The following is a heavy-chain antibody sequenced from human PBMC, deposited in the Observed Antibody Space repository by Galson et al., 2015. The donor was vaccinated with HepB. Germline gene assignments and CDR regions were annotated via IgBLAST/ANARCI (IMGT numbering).Heavy chain of an antibody. Sequence: FTFSSYGMHWVRQAPGKGLEWVAVISYDGSNEYYADSVKGRFTISRDNSKNTLHLQMNSLRAEDTAVYYCAKDQGPLPVSYSDRIGYFQHWGQGTLVTVSS. D-gene: IGHD3-10*01. CDR2: ISYDGSNE. V-gene: IGHV3-30*18. CDR1: FTFSSYG. CDR3: AKDQGPLPVSYSDRIGYFQH. J-gene: IGHJ1*01.